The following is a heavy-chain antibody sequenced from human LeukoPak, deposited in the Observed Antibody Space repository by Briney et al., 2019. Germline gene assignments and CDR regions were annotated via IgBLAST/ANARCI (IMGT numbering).Heavy chain of an antibody. Sequence: ASVKVSCKASGYTFTSYDINWVRQATGQGLEWMGWANPNSANTAYAQKFQGRVTMTRNTSISTAYMELSSLRSEDTAVYYCAIKLSTGGFWGQGTLVTVSS. V-gene: IGHV1-8*01. CDR2: ANPNSANT. J-gene: IGHJ4*02. CDR1: GYTFTSYD. CDR3: AIKLSTGGF. D-gene: IGHD2-8*02.